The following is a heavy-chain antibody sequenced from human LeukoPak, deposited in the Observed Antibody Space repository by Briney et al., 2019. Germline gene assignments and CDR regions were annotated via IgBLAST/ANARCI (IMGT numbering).Heavy chain of an antibody. CDR2: IYWNDNK. CDR1: GFSLSTSGVG. J-gene: IGHJ4*02. CDR3: ARSIGYTWNYHENFDY. V-gene: IGHV2-5*01. D-gene: IGHD1-7*01. Sequence: SGPTLVKPTQTLTLTCTFSGFSLSTSGVGVGWIRQPPGKALEWLALIYWNDNKRYSPSLKTRLTITKDTSKNQVVLTMTNMDPVDTATYYCARSIGYTWNYHENFDYWGQGTLVTVSS.